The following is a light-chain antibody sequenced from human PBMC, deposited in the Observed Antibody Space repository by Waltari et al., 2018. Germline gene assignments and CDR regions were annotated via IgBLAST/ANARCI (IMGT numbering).Light chain of an antibody. V-gene: IGKV1-39*01. CDR2: KSS. CDR3: QQSYGAPFT. Sequence: DIQMTQSPSSLSASVGDRVTITCRASQSIGIYVNWYQQNPGKAPKPLIYKSSNLQSGVPSRFSGSGSGTDFTLTVSGLQSEDFATYYCQQSYGAPFTFGPGTKVDIK. CDR1: QSIGIY. J-gene: IGKJ3*01.